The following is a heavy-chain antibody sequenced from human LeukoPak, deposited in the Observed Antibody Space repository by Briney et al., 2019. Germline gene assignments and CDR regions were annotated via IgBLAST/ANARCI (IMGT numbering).Heavy chain of an antibody. CDR1: GFTFRNYG. D-gene: IGHD2-8*01. CDR3: AKDQGPLNY. CDR2: ISNDGSDK. V-gene: IGHV3-30*18. J-gene: IGHJ4*02. Sequence: GGSLRLSCAASGFTFRNYGMHWVRQAPGTGLEWMTFISNDGSDKSYADSVKGRFTVSRDNSKNTVYLQMNSLRPEDTAVYNCAKDQGPLNYWGQGTLVTVSS.